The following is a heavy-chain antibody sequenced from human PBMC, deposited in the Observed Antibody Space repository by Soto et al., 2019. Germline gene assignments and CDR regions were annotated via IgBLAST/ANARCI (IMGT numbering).Heavy chain of an antibody. CDR3: ARAGSSGYAGKY. V-gene: IGHV4-30-4*01. CDR2: IYYTGST. Sequence: QVQLQESGPGLVKPSQTLSLTCSVSGGSISSGDYNWSWIRQPPGKGLEWIGHIYYTGSTYYNPSLRSRVTISADTSKNQFSLKLSSVTAADTALYYCARAGSSGYAGKYWGQGTLVTVSS. J-gene: IGHJ4*02. D-gene: IGHD6-13*01. CDR1: GGSISSGDYN.